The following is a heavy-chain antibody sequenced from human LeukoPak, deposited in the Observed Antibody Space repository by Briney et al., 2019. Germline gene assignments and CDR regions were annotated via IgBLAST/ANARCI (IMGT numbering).Heavy chain of an antibody. Sequence: GGSLRLSCAVSGFTFSSYDMTWVRQAPGKGPEWVSAIGGRGGSTYYADSLGGRFTISRDNSKDMVYLQMNSLKVEDTATYYRGKEGGAWGQGTKVTVSS. V-gene: IGHV3-23*01. CDR2: IGGRGGST. D-gene: IGHD3-16*01. J-gene: IGHJ5*02. CDR3: GKEGGA. CDR1: GFTFSSYD.